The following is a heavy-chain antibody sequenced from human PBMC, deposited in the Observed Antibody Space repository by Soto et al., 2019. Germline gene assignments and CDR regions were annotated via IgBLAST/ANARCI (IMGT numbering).Heavy chain of an antibody. Sequence: EVQLVESGGGLVQPGGSLRLSCAASGFTFSSYWMSWVRQAPGKGLEWVANIKQDGSEKYYVDSVKGRFTISRDNAKNSLYLQMNSLRAEDTAVYYCARALPHIAARPYYYYCYMDVWGKGTTVTVSS. D-gene: IGHD6-6*01. CDR2: IKQDGSEK. J-gene: IGHJ6*03. CDR3: ARALPHIAARPYYYYCYMDV. CDR1: GFTFSSYW. V-gene: IGHV3-7*01.